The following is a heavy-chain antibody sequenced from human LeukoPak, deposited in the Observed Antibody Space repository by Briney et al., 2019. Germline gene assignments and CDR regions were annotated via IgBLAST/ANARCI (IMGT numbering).Heavy chain of an antibody. V-gene: IGHV3-21*01. CDR2: ISSSSSYI. CDR3: ARDYGNPRHFDY. Sequence: TGGSLRLSCAASGFTFSSYSMNWVRQAPGKGLEWVSSISSSSSYIYYADSVKGRFTISRDNAKNSLYPQMNSLRAEDTAVYYCARDYGNPRHFDYWGQGTLVTVSS. D-gene: IGHD4-11*01. CDR1: GFTFSSYS. J-gene: IGHJ4*02.